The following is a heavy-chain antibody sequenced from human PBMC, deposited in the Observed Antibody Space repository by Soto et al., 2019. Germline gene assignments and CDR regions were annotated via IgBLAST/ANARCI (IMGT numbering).Heavy chain of an antibody. Sequence: EVQLVESGGGLVKPGGSLRLSCAASGFSFNNYDMNWVRQAPGKGLEWVSYISTTSSYIYYAESVKGRFTISRDNVKNSLFLQMNSLRAEDTALYYCTRGLPRILLVRGPVDVWGKGTMVTVSS. CDR3: TRGLPRILLVRGPVDV. CDR2: ISTTSSYI. V-gene: IGHV3-21*06. D-gene: IGHD3-10*01. J-gene: IGHJ6*04. CDR1: GFSFNNYD.